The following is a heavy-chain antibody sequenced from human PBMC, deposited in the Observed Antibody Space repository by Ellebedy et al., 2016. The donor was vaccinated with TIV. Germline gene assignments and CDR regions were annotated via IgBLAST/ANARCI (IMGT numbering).Heavy chain of an antibody. Sequence: SLKISXAASGFTFDDYAMHWVRQAPGKGLEWVSSISWNSDNIDYADSVKGRFTISRDNAKNSLYLQMNSLRAEDTALYYCAGASLYYYMDVWGKGTSVTVSS. V-gene: IGHV3-9*01. CDR3: AGASLYYYMDV. CDR1: GFTFDDYA. CDR2: ISWNSDNI. J-gene: IGHJ6*03.